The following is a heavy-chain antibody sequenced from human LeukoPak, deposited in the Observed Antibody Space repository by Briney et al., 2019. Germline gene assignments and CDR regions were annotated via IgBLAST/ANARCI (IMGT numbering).Heavy chain of an antibody. CDR3: ARDNSDTVKGECSGACYWWFDP. CDR1: GYPFTKFY. CDR2: MSPNGDST. Sequence: ASVKLSFKASGYPFTKFYMHWVRQAPGHGLEWMGLMSPNGDSTLYSQKFQGRVTMTRDTSTSTDYMELSSLRSEDTAVYYCARDNSDTVKGECSGACYWWFDPWGQGTLVTVSS. D-gene: IGHD6-19*01. J-gene: IGHJ5*02. V-gene: IGHV1-46*01.